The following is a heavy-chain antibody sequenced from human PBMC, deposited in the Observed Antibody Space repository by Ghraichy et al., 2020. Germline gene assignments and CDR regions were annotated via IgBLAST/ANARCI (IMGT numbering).Heavy chain of an antibody. Sequence: GSLRLSCAASGFTFSSYDMHWVRQATGKGLEWVSAIGTAGDTYYPGSVKGRFTISRENAKNSLYLQMNSLRAGDTAVYYCAREYCSSTSCYLDPWGQGTLVTVSS. CDR3: AREYCSSTSCYLDP. V-gene: IGHV3-13*01. CDR1: GFTFSSYD. CDR2: IGTAGDT. D-gene: IGHD2-2*01. J-gene: IGHJ5*02.